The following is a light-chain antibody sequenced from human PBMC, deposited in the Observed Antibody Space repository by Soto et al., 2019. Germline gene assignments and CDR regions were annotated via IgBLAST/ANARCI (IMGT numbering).Light chain of an antibody. J-gene: IGLJ3*02. Sequence: QSALTQPPSASGSPGQSVTISCTGTSSDVGGYNYVSWYQQHPGKAPKLMIYEVRERPSGVPDRFSGSKSGTSASLAISGLQSEDEADYLCAAWDDSLKAWVFGGGTKVTVL. CDR1: SSDVGGYNY. CDR2: EVR. CDR3: AAWDDSLKAWV. V-gene: IGLV2-8*01.